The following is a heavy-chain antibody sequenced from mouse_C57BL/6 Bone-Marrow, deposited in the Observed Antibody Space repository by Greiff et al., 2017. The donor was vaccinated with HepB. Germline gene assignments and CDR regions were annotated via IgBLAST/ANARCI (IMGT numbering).Heavy chain of an antibody. CDR3: ARGERYARDY. Sequence: QVQLQESGAELVRPGASVKMSCKASGYTFTSYNMHWVKQTPRQGLEWMGAIYPGNGDTSYHQNVKGKATLTVDKTSSTAYMQLSSLTSEDSAVYCSARGERYARDYWGQGTAVTVSS. V-gene: IGHV1-12*01. CDR2: IYPGNGDT. D-gene: IGHD2-13*01. J-gene: IGHJ4*01. CDR1: GYTFTSYN.